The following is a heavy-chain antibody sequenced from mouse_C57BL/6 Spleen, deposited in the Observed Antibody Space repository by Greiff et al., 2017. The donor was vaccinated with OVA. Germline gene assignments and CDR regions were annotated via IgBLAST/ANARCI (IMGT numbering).Heavy chain of an antibody. V-gene: IGHV1-42*01. Sequence: LVESGPELVKPGASVKISCKASGYSFTGYYMNWVKQSPEKSLEWIGEINPSTGGTTYNQKFKAKATLTVDKSSSTAYIQLKSLTSEDSAVYYCASPVTTAYAMDYWGQGTSVTVSS. CDR1: GYSFTGYY. CDR2: INPSTGGT. D-gene: IGHD1-2*01. J-gene: IGHJ4*01. CDR3: ASPVTTAYAMDY.